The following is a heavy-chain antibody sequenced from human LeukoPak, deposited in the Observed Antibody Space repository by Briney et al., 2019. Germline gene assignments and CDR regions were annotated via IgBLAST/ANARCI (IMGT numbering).Heavy chain of an antibody. J-gene: IGHJ5*02. Sequence: PSETLSLTCTVSGSSISSGGYYWSWIRQHPGKGLEWIGYIYYSGSTYYNPSLKSRVTISVDTSKNQFSLKLSSVTAADTAVYYCARVPAGAAAGSNWFDPWGQGTLVTVSS. CDR2: IYYSGST. D-gene: IGHD6-13*01. CDR1: GSSISSGGYY. V-gene: IGHV4-31*03. CDR3: ARVPAGAAAGSNWFDP.